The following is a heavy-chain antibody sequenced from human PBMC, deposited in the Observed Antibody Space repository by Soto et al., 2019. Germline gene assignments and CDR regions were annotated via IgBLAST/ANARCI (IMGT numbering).Heavy chain of an antibody. CDR2: IIPIFGTA. Sequence: QVQLVQSGAEVKKPGSSVKVSCKASGGTFSSYAISWVRQAPGQGLEWMRGIIPIFGTANYAQKFQGRVTITADESTSTAYMELSSLRSEDTAVYYCARDQVATSPYYYYGMDVWGQGTTVTVSS. J-gene: IGHJ6*02. D-gene: IGHD5-12*01. V-gene: IGHV1-69*01. CDR1: GGTFSSYA. CDR3: ARDQVATSPYYYYGMDV.